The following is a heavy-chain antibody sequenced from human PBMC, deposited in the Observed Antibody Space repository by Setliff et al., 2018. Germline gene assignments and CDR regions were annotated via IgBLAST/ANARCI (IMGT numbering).Heavy chain of an antibody. D-gene: IGHD3-3*01. Sequence: LRLSCAASGFTFSDYSMNWVRQAPGKGLEWVSDISSSSSTIYYADSVKGRFTVSRDNAQNSLYLQMNSLRAEDTAVYYCARSYNFWSGPALDVWGKGTTVTVSS. CDR1: GFTFSDYS. CDR2: ISSSSSTI. CDR3: ARSYNFWSGPALDV. J-gene: IGHJ6*04. V-gene: IGHV3-48*01.